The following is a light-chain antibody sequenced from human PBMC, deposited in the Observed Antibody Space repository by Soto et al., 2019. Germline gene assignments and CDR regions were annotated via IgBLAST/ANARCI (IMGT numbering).Light chain of an antibody. CDR2: EGS. CDR3: CSYATGSTYI. V-gene: IGLV2-23*01. J-gene: IGLJ1*01. Sequence: QSALTQPASVSGSPGQSITISCTGTSSDVGTYNLVSWYQQHPGEAPKIIIYEGSKRPSGVSNRFSASRSGNTASLTISGLQAEDEADYYCCSYATGSTYIFGTGTKLTV. CDR1: SSDVGTYNL.